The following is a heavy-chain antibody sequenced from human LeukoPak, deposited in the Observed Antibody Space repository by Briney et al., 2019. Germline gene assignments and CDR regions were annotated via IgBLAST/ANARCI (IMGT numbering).Heavy chain of an antibody. CDR1: GGSISTYY. CDR3: ARERIVGATGGAFDI. Sequence: SETLSLTCAVSGGSISTYYWTWIRQPPGKGLEWIGNVYYSGNTKYNPSLKSRVTMSVDTSKNQFSLKLSSVTAADTAVYYCARERIVGATGGAFDIWGQGTMVTVSS. V-gene: IGHV4-59*12. J-gene: IGHJ3*02. D-gene: IGHD1-26*01. CDR2: VYYSGNT.